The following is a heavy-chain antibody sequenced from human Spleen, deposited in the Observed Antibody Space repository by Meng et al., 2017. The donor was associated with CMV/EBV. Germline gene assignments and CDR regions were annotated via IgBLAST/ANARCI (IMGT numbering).Heavy chain of an antibody. J-gene: IGHJ6*02. CDR2: ISYSGST. D-gene: IGHD3-16*01. CDR1: GGSISSYY. Sequence: SETLSLTCTVSGGSISSYYWSWIRQPPGKGLEWIGYISYSGSTNYNPSLKSRVTLSVDTSKNQFSLKLSSVTAADTAVYYCARERRERTGNFGGYYYYGLDIWGQGTTVTVSS. CDR3: ARERRERTGNFGGYYYYGLDI. V-gene: IGHV4-59*01.